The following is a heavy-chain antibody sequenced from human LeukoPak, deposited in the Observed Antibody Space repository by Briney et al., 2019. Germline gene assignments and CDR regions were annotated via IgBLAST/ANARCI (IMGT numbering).Heavy chain of an antibody. CDR1: GYTFTAYT. D-gene: IGHD5-24*01. V-gene: IGHV1-2*02. CDR3: ASRTAGMAMDY. CDR2: ISPGNGGA. Sequence: ASVRVSCKASGYTFTAYTIHWVRQAPGQGLEWMGWISPGNGGADYAQKFQGRVTMTRDTSSSSVYMDLNGLRSDDTAFYYCASRTAGMAMDYWGQGTLVTVSS. J-gene: IGHJ4*02.